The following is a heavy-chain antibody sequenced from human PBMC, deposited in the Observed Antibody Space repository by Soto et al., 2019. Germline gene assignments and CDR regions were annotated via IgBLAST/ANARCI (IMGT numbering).Heavy chain of an antibody. V-gene: IGHV3-33*06. J-gene: IGHJ3*02. CDR3: AKGGGYTYGTNDAFDI. CDR2: IWYDGSNE. CDR1: GFTFSNNG. Sequence: QVQLVESGGGVVQPGRSLRLSCAASGFTFSNNGMHWVRQAPGKGLEWVAVIWYDGSNEYFADSVKGRFTISRDNSKNTLFLQMDSLRAEDTAVYYCAKGGGYTYGTNDAFDIWGPGTMVTVSS. D-gene: IGHD5-18*01.